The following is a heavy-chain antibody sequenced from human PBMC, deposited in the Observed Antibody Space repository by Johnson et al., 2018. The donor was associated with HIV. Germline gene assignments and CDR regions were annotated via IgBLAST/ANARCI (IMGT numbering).Heavy chain of an antibody. D-gene: IGHD3-22*01. V-gene: IGHV3-43*01. Sequence: VQLVESGGVVVQPGGSLRLSCAVSGFTFDDYTMHWVRQAPGKGLEWVSLISWDGGSTYYADSVKGRLTISRDNSKNSLYLQMNSLRTEDTALYYCAKDKGRDYYDSSGYESEDAFDIWGQGTMVTVSS. CDR2: ISWDGGST. CDR1: GFTFDDYT. J-gene: IGHJ3*02. CDR3: AKDKGRDYYDSSGYESEDAFDI.